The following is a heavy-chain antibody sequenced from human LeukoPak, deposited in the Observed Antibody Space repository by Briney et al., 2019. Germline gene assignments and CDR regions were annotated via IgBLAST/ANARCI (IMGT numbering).Heavy chain of an antibody. J-gene: IGHJ3*02. CDR1: GYTFTGYY. V-gene: IGHV1-2*02. Sequence: GASVKVSCKASGYTFTGYYMHWVRRAPGQGLEWMGWINPNSGGTNYAQKFQGRVTMTRDTSISTAYMELSRLRSDDTAVYYCARDTYDSSGYWEDAFDIWGQGTMVTVSS. CDR3: ARDTYDSSGYWEDAFDI. D-gene: IGHD3-22*01. CDR2: INPNSGGT.